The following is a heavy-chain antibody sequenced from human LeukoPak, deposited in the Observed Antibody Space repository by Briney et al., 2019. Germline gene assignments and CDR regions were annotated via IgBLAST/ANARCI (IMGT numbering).Heavy chain of an antibody. CDR2: SYYSGST. D-gene: IGHD3-22*01. CDR3: ARHRRITMIVVVSNFGH. V-gene: IGHV4-39*01. Sequence: SETLSLTCTVSGGSISSSSYYWGWIRQPPGKGLEWIGNSYYSGSTYYNPSLKSRITISVDTSKNQFSLKLSSVTAADTAVYYCARHRRITMIVVVSNFGHWGQGTLVTVSS. CDR1: GGSISSSSYY. J-gene: IGHJ4*02.